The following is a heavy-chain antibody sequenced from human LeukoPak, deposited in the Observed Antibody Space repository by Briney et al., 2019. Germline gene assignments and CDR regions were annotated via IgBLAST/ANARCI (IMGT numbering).Heavy chain of an antibody. CDR1: GGSISSGSYY. J-gene: IGHJ4*02. CDR2: IYTSGST. Sequence: SETLSLTCTVSGGSISSGSYYWSWIRQPAGKGLEWIGRIYTSGSTNYNPSLKSRVTISVDTSKNQFSLKLSSVTAADTAVYYCARAGYSYGKRVYYFDYWGQGTLVTVSS. CDR3: ARAGYSYGKRVYYFDY. D-gene: IGHD5-18*01. V-gene: IGHV4-61*02.